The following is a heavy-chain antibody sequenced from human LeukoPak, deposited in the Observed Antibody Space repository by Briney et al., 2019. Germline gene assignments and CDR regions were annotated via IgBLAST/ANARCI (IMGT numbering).Heavy chain of an antibody. V-gene: IGHV4-59*01. CDR2: IYYSGST. Sequence: PSETLSLTCTVSGGSISSYYWSWIRQPPGKGLEWIGYIYYSGSTNYNPSLKSRVTISVDTSKNQFSLKLSSVTAADTAVYYCARGEQQLVRRYYYYMDVWGKGTTVTVSS. D-gene: IGHD6-13*01. CDR3: ARGEQQLVRRYYYYMDV. J-gene: IGHJ6*03. CDR1: GGSISSYY.